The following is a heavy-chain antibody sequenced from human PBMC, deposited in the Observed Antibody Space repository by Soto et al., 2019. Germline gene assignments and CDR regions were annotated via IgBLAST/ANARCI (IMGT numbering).Heavy chain of an antibody. Sequence: GWSLRLSCVASGLTVSHNYMAWVRQAPEMGLEWVSILYTEGTTYYADSVKGRFTISRDSSKNTLFLQMDSLRAEDTAAYYCVRPRPSGENYGMDVWGQGTTVTVSS. J-gene: IGHJ6*02. CDR2: LYTEGTT. CDR1: GLTVSHNY. CDR3: VRPRPSGENYGMDV. D-gene: IGHD3-16*01. V-gene: IGHV3-53*01.